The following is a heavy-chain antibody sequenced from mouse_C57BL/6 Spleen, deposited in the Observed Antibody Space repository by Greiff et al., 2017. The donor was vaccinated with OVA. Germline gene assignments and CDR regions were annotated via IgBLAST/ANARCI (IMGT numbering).Heavy chain of an antibody. CDR1: GYAFTNYL. CDR2: INPGSGGT. D-gene: IGHD1-1*01. J-gene: IGHJ2*01. CDR3: ARSEYYGSSSYLDY. Sequence: QVQLQQSGAELVRPGTSVKVSCKASGYAFTNYLIEWVKQRPGQGLEWIGVINPGSGGTNYNEKFKGKATLTADKSSSTAYMQLSSLTSEDSAVYFCARSEYYGSSSYLDYWGQGTTLTVSS. V-gene: IGHV1-54*01.